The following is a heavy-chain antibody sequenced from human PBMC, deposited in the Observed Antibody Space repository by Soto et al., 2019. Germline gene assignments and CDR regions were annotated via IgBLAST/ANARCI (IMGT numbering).Heavy chain of an antibody. CDR2: IYHSGST. CDR1: GGNIRSGGYS. J-gene: IGHJ4*02. Sequence: TQSLTSTVSGGNIRSGGYSWSWIRQPPGKGLEWIGYIYHSGSTYYNPSLKSRVTISVDRSKNQFSLKLSSVTAADTAVYYCAGGIAARPLGYWGQGTLVTVSS. CDR3: AGGIAARPLGY. D-gene: IGHD6-6*01. V-gene: IGHV4-30-2*01.